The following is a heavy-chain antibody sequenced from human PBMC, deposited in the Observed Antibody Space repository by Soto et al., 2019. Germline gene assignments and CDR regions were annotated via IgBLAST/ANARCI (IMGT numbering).Heavy chain of an antibody. V-gene: IGHV1-69*13. D-gene: IGHD1-26*01. CDR2: IITIFGTV. CDR1: GGTFSSYA. J-gene: IGHJ6*01. CDR3: ARDSHPSGHSGDIKLWDV. Sequence: AVKVCCKASGGTFSSYAIRCGRQAPGQGLEWMGGIITIFGTVIYSQKFQGRVAITADGSTGTAYRELSSLRSEDTAVYYCARDSHPSGHSGDIKLWDVRAQGSTVIGSS.